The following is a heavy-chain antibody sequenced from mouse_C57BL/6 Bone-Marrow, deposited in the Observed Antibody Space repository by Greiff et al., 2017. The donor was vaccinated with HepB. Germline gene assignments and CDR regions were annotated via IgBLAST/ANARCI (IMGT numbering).Heavy chain of an antibody. CDR3: ARLAGNYPYYFDY. D-gene: IGHD2-1*01. Sequence: QVQLQQSGAELARPGASVKLSCKASGYTFTSYGISWVKQRTGQGLEWIGEIYPRSGNTYYNEKFKGKATLTADKSSSTVYMELRSLTSEDSAVYFCARLAGNYPYYFDYWGQGTTLTVSS. J-gene: IGHJ2*01. V-gene: IGHV1-81*01. CDR2: IYPRSGNT. CDR1: GYTFTSYG.